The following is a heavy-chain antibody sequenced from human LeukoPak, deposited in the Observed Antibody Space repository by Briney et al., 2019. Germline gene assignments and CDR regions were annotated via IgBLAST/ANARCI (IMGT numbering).Heavy chain of an antibody. J-gene: IGHJ4*02. V-gene: IGHV4-30-2*01. D-gene: IGHD4-23*01. CDR1: GGSISSGGYY. CDR2: IYHSGST. Sequence: SETLSLTCTVSGGSISSGGYYWSWIRQPPGKGLEWIGYIYHSGSTYYNPSLKSRVTISVDRSKNQFSLKLSSVTAADTAVYYCARDKEGYGGNPSYWGQGTLVTVSS. CDR3: ARDKEGYGGNPSY.